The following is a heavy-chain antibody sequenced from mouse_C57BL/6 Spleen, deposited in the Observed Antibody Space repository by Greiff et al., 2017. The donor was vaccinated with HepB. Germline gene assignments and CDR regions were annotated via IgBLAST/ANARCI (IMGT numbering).Heavy chain of an antibody. Sequence: EVKLVESGGGLVQPGGSLSLSCAASGFTFTDYYMSWVRQPPGKALEWLGFIRNKANGYTTEYSASVKGRFTISRDNSQSILYLQMNALRAEDSATYYCARFPFYGPYYVDYWGQGTTLTVSS. CDR1: GFTFTDYY. V-gene: IGHV7-3*01. CDR3: ARFPFYGPYYVDY. CDR2: IRNKANGYTT. D-gene: IGHD2-10*01. J-gene: IGHJ2*01.